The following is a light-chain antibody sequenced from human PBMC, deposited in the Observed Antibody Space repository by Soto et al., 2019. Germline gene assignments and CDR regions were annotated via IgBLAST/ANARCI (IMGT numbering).Light chain of an antibody. J-gene: IGKJ5*01. CDR1: QSVSSY. CDR3: QQYGSSPPIT. CDR2: GAS. V-gene: IGKV3-20*01. Sequence: EIVLTQSPGTLSLSPGERATLSCRASQSVSSYLAWYQQKPGQAPRLLIYGASSRATGIPDRFSGSGSGTDFTLTISRLEPEDFAVYYCQQYGSSPPITFGQGTLLE.